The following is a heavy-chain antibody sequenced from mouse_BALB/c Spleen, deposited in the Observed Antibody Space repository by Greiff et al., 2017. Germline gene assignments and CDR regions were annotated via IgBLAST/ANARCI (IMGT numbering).Heavy chain of an antibody. D-gene: IGHD4-1*01. CDR3: ARAVTGTRGFDD. Sequence: VQLQQSGPGLVAPSQSLSITCTVSGFSLTSYGVHWVRQPPGKGLEWLGVIWAGGSTNYNSAHMSRLSISKDNSKSQVFLKMNSLQTHDTAMYYCARAVTGTRGFDDWGQGTTLTVSS. J-gene: IGHJ2*01. V-gene: IGHV2-9*02. CDR2: IWAGGST. CDR1: GFSLTSYG.